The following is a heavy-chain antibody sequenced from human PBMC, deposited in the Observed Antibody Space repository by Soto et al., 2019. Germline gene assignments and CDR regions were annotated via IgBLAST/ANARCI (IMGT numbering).Heavy chain of an antibody. CDR3: AKDLGYYYGSSNWFDP. Sequence: GGSLRLSCAASGFTFSDYSMNWVRQAPGKGLEWVSYISNTGSAIYYADSVKGRFTISRDSSKNSLYLQMNSLRAEDTAVYYCAKDLGYYYGSSNWFDPWGQGALVTVSS. V-gene: IGHV3-48*01. J-gene: IGHJ5*02. D-gene: IGHD3-10*01. CDR1: GFTFSDYS. CDR2: ISNTGSAI.